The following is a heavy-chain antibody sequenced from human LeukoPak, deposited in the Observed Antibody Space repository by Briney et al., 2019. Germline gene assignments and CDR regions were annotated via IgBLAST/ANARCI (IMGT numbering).Heavy chain of an antibody. CDR1: GGTFSSYA. J-gene: IGHJ4*02. CDR3: ARVFLSLRGVISYFDY. V-gene: IGHV1-69*13. D-gene: IGHD3-16*02. Sequence: SVKVSCKASGGTFSSYAISWVRQAPGQGLEWMGGIIPIFGTANYAQKFQGRVTITADESTSTAYMELSSLRSEDTAVYYCARVFLSLRGVISYFDYWGQGTLVTVSS. CDR2: IIPIFGTA.